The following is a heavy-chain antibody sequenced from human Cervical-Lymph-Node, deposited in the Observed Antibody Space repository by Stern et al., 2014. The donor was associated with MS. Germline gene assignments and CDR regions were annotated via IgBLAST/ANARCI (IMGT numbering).Heavy chain of an antibody. CDR2: ITGGSHSTHSA. D-gene: IGHD6-19*01. J-gene: IGHJ4*02. V-gene: IGHV3-48*01. Sequence: VQLVESGGGLVQPGGSLRLSCAASRFPFSSYSMNWFRQAPGKGLEWVSYITGGSHSTHSADYPDSVRGRFTISRDNAKNSLYLQMNSLRAEDTAVYYCATFHSSGYWGRGTMVTVSS. CDR1: RFPFSSYS. CDR3: ATFHSSGY.